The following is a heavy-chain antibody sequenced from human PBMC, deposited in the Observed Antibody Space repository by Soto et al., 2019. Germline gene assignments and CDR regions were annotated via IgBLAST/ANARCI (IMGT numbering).Heavy chain of an antibody. J-gene: IGHJ4*02. CDR2: VSTYNGNT. CDR3: ARERGLTASTLFGY. CDR1: GYTFTSYG. Sequence: QVQLVQSGPEVKMPGASVNVSCKASGYTFTSYGINWVRQAPGQGLEWMGRVSTYNGNTKYAQKFQGRVTMNTDTSTTKVYMHLRSLRSDDTAVYYCARERGLTASTLFGYWGQGTVVTVS. V-gene: IGHV1-18*01. D-gene: IGHD3-10*02.